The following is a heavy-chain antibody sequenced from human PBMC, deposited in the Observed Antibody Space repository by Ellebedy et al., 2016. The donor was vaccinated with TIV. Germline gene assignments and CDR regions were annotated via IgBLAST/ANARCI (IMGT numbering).Heavy chain of an antibody. V-gene: IGHV3-21*01. CDR1: GFTFSSYS. J-gene: IGHJ4*02. CDR2: ISSSSSYI. Sequence: GGSLRLXXAASGFTFSSYSMNWVRQAPGKGLEWVSSISSSSSYIYYADSVKGRFTISRDNAKNSLYLQMNSLRAEDTAVYYCARGRTLSSSWYGGYWGQGTLVTVSS. D-gene: IGHD6-13*01. CDR3: ARGRTLSSSWYGGY.